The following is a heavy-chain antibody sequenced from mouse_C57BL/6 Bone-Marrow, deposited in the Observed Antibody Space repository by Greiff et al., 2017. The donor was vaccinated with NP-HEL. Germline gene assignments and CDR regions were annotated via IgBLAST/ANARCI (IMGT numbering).Heavy chain of an antibody. J-gene: IGHJ2*01. CDR2: IDPSASYT. CDR3: ARDYYGSSYGY. CDR1: GYTFTSYW. D-gene: IGHD1-1*01. V-gene: IGHV1-69*01. Sequence: VQLQQPGAELVMPGASVKLSCKASGYTFTSYWMHWVKQRPGQGLEWIGEIDPSASYTNYNQKFKGKSTLTVDKSSSTAYMQLSSLTSEDSAVYYCARDYYGSSYGYWGQGTTLTVSS.